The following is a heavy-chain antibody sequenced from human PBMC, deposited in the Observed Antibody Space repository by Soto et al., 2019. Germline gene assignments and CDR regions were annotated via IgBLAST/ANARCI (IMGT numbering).Heavy chain of an antibody. D-gene: IGHD1-7*01. CDR2: IYRTGST. J-gene: IGHJ4*02. V-gene: IGHV4-4*02. Sequence: PSETLSLTCAVSGGSFTSNNWWTWVRQPPGQGLEWIGEIYRTGSTNYTPSLKSRVTQSLDKSENQFSLKVTSLTAAYTAVYYCASRDPGTSVDYWGQGSLVTVSS. CDR3: ASRDPGTSVDY. CDR1: GGSFTSNNW.